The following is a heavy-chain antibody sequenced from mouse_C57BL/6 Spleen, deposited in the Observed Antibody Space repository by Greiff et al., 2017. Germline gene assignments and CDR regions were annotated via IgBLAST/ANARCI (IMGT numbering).Heavy chain of an antibody. J-gene: IGHJ2*01. CDR3: TALDGYFDY. CDR2: IDPEDGDT. V-gene: IGHV14-1*01. D-gene: IGHD2-3*01. CDR1: GFTINGYY. Sequence: EVQLQQSGAELVRPGASVKLSCTASGFTINGYYMHWVKQRPEQGLEWIGRIDPEDGDTDYAPKFQGKATMTADTSYNTAYLQLSSLTSEDTAVYYCTALDGYFDYWGQGTTLTVSS.